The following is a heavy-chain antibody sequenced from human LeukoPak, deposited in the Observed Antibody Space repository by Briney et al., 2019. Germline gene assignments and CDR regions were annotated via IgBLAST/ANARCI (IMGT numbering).Heavy chain of an antibody. Sequence: GGSLRLSCAASGFTFSSYAMSWVRQAPGKGLEWVAVIWYDGSNKYYADSVKGRFTISRDNSKNTLYLQMNSLRAEDTAVYYCARVGWLISYYFDYWGQGTLVTVSS. J-gene: IGHJ4*02. D-gene: IGHD3-16*02. V-gene: IGHV3-33*08. CDR1: GFTFSSYA. CDR2: IWYDGSNK. CDR3: ARVGWLISYYFDY.